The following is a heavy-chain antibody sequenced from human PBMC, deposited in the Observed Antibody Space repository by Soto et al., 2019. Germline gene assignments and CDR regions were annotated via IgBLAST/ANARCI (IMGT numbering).Heavy chain of an antibody. CDR3: AREVPSRYFDL. D-gene: IGHD3-10*01. J-gene: IGHJ2*01. Sequence: QVRLQQWGAGLLKPSETLPLTCAVYGGSFSDYYWSWIRQPPGKGLGWIGEINHSGSTNYNPSLKSRVTISVDTSKNQFSLKLTSVTAADTAVYYCAREVPSRYFDLWGRGTPVTVSS. CDR1: GGSFSDYY. V-gene: IGHV4-34*01. CDR2: INHSGST.